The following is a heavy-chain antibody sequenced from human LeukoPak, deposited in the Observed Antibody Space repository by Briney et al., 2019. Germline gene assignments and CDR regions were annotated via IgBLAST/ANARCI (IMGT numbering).Heavy chain of an antibody. Sequence: ASVKVSCKASGYTFTAFYLHWVRQAPGQGLEWMGRIYPSSGVTKYAQKFQGRITMTRDTSISTAYMELSRLRSDDTAVYYCARDSSATDAFDYWGQGTLVTVSS. CDR1: GYTFTAFY. CDR2: IYPSSGVT. D-gene: IGHD2-21*02. J-gene: IGHJ4*02. V-gene: IGHV1-2*06. CDR3: ARDSSATDAFDY.